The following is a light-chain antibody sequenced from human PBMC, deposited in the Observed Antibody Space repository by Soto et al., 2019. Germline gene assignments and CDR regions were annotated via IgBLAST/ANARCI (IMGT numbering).Light chain of an antibody. J-gene: IGLJ2*01. CDR2: EVT. CDR3: SSYPGRNTLA. V-gene: IGLV2-14*01. CDR1: SSDVGGYNF. Sequence: QSALTQPASVSGSPGQSITISCTGTSSDVGGYNFVSWYQQHPGKAPKLMIYEVTDRPSGVSNRFSGSKSGSTASLTISGLQAEDEADYYCSSYPGRNTLAFGGGTKLTVL.